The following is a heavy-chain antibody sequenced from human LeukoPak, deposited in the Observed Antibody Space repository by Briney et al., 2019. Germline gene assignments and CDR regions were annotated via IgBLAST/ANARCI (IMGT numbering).Heavy chain of an antibody. CDR3: ATGAAPGTPGIYSTDY. CDR2: INPLDSGT. V-gene: IGHV5-51*01. CDR1: GYSSTNYY. Sequence: GESLQISCNGSGYSSTNYYISWVRHMPGKGREWMGIINPLDSGTKYSPYFQGQVVISVDESTTRVYLLWNSPTSADRTRFYCATGAAPGTPGIYSTDYWGQGTLVTVSS. J-gene: IGHJ4*02. D-gene: IGHD6-13*01.